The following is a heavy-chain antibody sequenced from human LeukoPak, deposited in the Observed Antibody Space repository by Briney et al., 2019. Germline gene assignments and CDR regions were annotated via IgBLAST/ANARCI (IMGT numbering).Heavy chain of an antibody. D-gene: IGHD7-27*01. CDR1: GYTFSDYY. V-gene: IGHV1-2*02. CDR2: INPISGGT. J-gene: IGHJ4*02. Sequence: ALVKVSCKASGYTFSDYYMHWVRQAPGQGLEWVGWINPISGGTDYAQKFQGRVTMTRDTSITTAYMELSRLRSDDTAVYYCARDRGRNWGSDYWGQGTLVTVSS. CDR3: ARDRGRNWGSDY.